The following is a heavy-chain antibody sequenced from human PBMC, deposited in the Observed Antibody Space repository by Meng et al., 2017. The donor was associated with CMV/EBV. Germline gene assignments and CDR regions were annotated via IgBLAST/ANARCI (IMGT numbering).Heavy chain of an antibody. CDR3: AKDHDFWSGYSYYFDY. CDR1: GFTFDDYA. Sequence: SLKISCAASGFTFDDYAMHWVRQAPGKGLEWVSGISWNSGSIGYEDSVKGRFTISRDNAKNSLYLQMNSLRAEDTALYYCAKDHDFWSGYSYYFDYWGQGTLVTVSS. CDR2: ISWNSGSI. V-gene: IGHV3-9*01. J-gene: IGHJ4*02. D-gene: IGHD3-3*01.